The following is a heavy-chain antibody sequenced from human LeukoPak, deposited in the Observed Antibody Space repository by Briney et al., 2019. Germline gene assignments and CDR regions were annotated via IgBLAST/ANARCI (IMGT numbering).Heavy chain of an antibody. D-gene: IGHD3-22*01. V-gene: IGHV1-69*04. CDR1: GGTFSSYA. Sequence: SVKVSCKASGGTFSSYAISWVRQAPGQGLEWMGRIIPILGIANYAQKFQGRVTITADKSTSTAYMELSSLRSEDTAVYYCARDWAIDYYDSSGYANDYWGLGTLVTVSS. J-gene: IGHJ4*02. CDR2: IIPILGIA. CDR3: ARDWAIDYYDSSGYANDY.